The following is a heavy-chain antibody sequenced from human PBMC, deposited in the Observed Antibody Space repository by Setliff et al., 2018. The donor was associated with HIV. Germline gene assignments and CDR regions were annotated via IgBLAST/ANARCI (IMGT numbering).Heavy chain of an antibody. Sequence: ASETLSLTCTVSGDSISTDYWTWIRQPPGKGLEWIGYIYNSASTSYNPSLKSRVTISVDTSKNKFSLKLSSVTAADTAVYYCARHSPSDYWGQGTLVTVSS. CDR1: GDSISTDY. V-gene: IGHV4-59*08. CDR3: ARHSPSDY. CDR2: IYNSAST. J-gene: IGHJ4*02.